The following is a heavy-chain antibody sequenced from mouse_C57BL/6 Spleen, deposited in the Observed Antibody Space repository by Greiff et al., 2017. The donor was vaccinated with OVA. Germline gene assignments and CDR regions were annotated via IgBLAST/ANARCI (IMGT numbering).Heavy chain of an antibody. CDR1: GYTFTDYY. CDR3: ARYEGYYYGSSPYFDV. CDR2: INPNNGGT. D-gene: IGHD1-1*01. Sequence: VQLQQSGPELVKPGASVKISCKASGYTFTDYYMNWVKQSHGKSLEWIGDINPNNGGTSYNQKFKGKATLTVDKSSSTAYMELRSLTSEDSAVYYCARYEGYYYGSSPYFDVWGTGTTVTVSS. V-gene: IGHV1-26*01. J-gene: IGHJ1*03.